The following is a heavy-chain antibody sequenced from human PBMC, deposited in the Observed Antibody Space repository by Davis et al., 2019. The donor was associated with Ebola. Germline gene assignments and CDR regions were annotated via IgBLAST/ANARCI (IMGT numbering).Heavy chain of an antibody. J-gene: IGHJ6*02. CDR2: TYYSGTT. CDR1: GGAFTTNY. CDR3: ARLVRDELLVHGMDV. D-gene: IGHD6-6*01. Sequence: MPSETLSLTCSVSGGAFTTNYWRWIRQPPGKVLEWIGGTYYSGTTNYNLSLKSRVTISVDASKNQFSLKLSSVTAADTAVYYCARLVRDELLVHGMDVWGQGTTVTVSS. V-gene: IGHV4-59*01.